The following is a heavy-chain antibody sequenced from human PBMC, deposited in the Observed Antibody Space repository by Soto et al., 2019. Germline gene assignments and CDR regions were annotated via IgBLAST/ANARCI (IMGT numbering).Heavy chain of an antibody. D-gene: IGHD6-13*01. Sequence: GGSLRLSCAASGFTFDDYTMHWVRQAPGKGLEWVSLISWDGGSTYYADSVKGRFTISRDNSKNSLYLQMNSLRTEDTALYYCAKSLKVGSSWYNSPPFDYWGQGTLVTVSS. J-gene: IGHJ4*02. CDR1: GFTFDDYT. CDR2: ISWDGGST. V-gene: IGHV3-43*01. CDR3: AKSLKVGSSWYNSPPFDY.